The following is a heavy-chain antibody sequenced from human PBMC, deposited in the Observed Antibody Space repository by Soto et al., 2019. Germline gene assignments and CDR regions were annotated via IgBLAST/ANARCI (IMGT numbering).Heavy chain of an antibody. V-gene: IGHV4-4*07. Sequence: PSETLSLTCTVSGGSISSYYWSWIRQPAGKGLEWIGRIYTSGSTNYNPSLKSRVTVSVDTSKNQFSLKLSSVTAADTAVYYCARDLEKVGATTYYYYGMDVWGQGTTVTVSS. CDR1: GGSISSYY. CDR2: IYTSGST. J-gene: IGHJ6*02. D-gene: IGHD1-26*01. CDR3: ARDLEKVGATTYYYYGMDV.